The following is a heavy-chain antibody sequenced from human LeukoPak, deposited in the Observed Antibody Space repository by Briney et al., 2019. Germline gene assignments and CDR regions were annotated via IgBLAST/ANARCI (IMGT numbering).Heavy chain of an antibody. J-gene: IGHJ4*02. CDR1: GFSFSSYS. D-gene: IGHD3-10*01. CDR3: ARVHDSGSFYNRRHKYYFDY. Sequence: GGSLRLSCAASGFSFSSYSMNWVRQAPGKGLEWVSSISTSSSYIYYADSVKGRFTISRDNAKISLYLQMNSLRAEDTAVYYCARVHDSGSFYNRRHKYYFDYWGQGTLVTVSS. V-gene: IGHV3-21*01. CDR2: ISTSSSYI.